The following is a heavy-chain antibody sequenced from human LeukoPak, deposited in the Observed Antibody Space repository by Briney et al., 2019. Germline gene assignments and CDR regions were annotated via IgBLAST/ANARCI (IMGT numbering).Heavy chain of an antibody. D-gene: IGHD3-22*01. CDR3: ARVLHKRNYDSSAYYGY. V-gene: IGHV3-66*01. CDR2: IYSGGST. Sequence: GGSLRLSCAASGFTFSDYYMSWVRQAPGKGLEWVSVIYSGGSTYYADSVKGRFTISRDNSKNTLYLQMNSLRAEDTAVYYCARVLHKRNYDSSAYYGYWGQGTLVTVSS. J-gene: IGHJ4*02. CDR1: GFTFSDYY.